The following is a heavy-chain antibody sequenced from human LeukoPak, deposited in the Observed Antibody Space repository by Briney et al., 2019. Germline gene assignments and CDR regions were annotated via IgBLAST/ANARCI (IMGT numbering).Heavy chain of an antibody. CDR1: GYSISSGYY. CDR2: IYHSGST. CDR3: ARAPCTNGVCYDY. V-gene: IGHV4-38-2*02. J-gene: IGHJ4*02. D-gene: IGHD2-8*01. Sequence: PSETLSLTCTVSGYSISSGYYWGWIRQPPGKGLEWIGSIYHSGSTYYNPSLKSRVTISVDTSKNQFSLKLSSVTAADTAVYYCARAPCTNGVCYDYWGQGTLVTVSS.